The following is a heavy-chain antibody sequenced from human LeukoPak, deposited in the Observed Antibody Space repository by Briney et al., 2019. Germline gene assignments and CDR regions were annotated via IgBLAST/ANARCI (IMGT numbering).Heavy chain of an antibody. CDR1: GFAFSSYE. J-gene: IGHJ6*04. CDR3: FGESHYYGMDV. D-gene: IGHD3-10*01. V-gene: IGHV3-48*03. Sequence: PGGSLRLSCVASGFAFSSYEMNWVRQAPGKGLEWVSYISTSGSTIYYADSVKGRFTISRDNAKNSLYLQMNSQRAEDTAVYYGFGESHYYGMDVWGKGTTVTVSS. CDR2: ISTSGSTI.